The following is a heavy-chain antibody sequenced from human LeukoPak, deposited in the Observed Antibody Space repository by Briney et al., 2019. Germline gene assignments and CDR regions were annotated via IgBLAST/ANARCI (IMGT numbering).Heavy chain of an antibody. V-gene: IGHV3-7*03. J-gene: IGHJ4*02. CDR2: IKEDGSEK. CDR1: GYTFSSYW. CDR3: ARYSGSYYGFDY. D-gene: IGHD1-26*01. Sequence: GGSLRLSCVASGYTFSSYWMSWVRQAPGKGLEWVANIKEDGSEKYYVDSVKGRFTASRDNAKNSLYLQMNSLSAEDTAVYYCARYSGSYYGFDYWGQGTLVTVSS.